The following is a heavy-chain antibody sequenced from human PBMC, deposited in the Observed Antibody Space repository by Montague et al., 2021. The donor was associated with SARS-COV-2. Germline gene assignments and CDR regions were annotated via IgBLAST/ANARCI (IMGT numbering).Heavy chain of an antibody. D-gene: IGHD2-2*01. J-gene: IGHJ5*02. CDR1: GGSVSPYY. Sequence: SETLSLTCTISGGSVSPYYWSWIRQPPGKGLEWIGSIYYSGSTYYNPSLKSRVTISVDTSKNQFSLKLSPVTAADTAVYYCARHPLYCSSTSCYEHWFDPWGQGTLVTVSS. CDR2: IYYSGST. CDR3: ARHPLYCSSTSCYEHWFDP. V-gene: IGHV4-59*05.